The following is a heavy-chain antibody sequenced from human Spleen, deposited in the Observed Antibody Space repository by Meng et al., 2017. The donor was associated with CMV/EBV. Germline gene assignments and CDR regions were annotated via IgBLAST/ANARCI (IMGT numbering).Heavy chain of an antibody. CDR3: AREGPGGLDY. D-gene: IGHD1-14*01. CDR2: IIPIFGTA. Sequence: KGACKASGGTFSSYAISWVRQAPGQGLEWMGGIIPIFGTANYAQKFQGRVTITTDESTSTAYMELSSLRSEDTAVYYCAREGPGGLDYWGQGTLVTVSS. J-gene: IGHJ4*02. V-gene: IGHV1-69*05. CDR1: GGTFSSYA.